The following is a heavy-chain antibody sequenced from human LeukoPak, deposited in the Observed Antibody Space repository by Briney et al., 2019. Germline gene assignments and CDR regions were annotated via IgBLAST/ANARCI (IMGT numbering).Heavy chain of an antibody. CDR1: GFTVSSYW. CDR2: INSDGSST. Sequence: PGGSLRLSCAVSGFTVSSYWMHWVRQAPGKGLVWVSRINSDGSSTSYADSVKGRFTISRDNAKNTLYLQMNSLRAEDTAVYYCARGRAYGSGSYYFDYWGQGTLVTVSS. CDR3: ARGRAYGSGSYYFDY. V-gene: IGHV3-74*01. D-gene: IGHD3-10*01. J-gene: IGHJ4*02.